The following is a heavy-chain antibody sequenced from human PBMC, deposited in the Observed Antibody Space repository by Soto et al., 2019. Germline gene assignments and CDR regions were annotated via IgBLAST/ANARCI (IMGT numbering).Heavy chain of an antibody. Sequence: GGSLRLSCAASGFTFSDYNMNWVRQAPGKGLEWVSSISSSSSYIHYADSVMGRFTISRDNAKNSLYLQMNSLRAEDTAVYYCARGLSPNYDFWSGYPYHWGQGTLVTVSS. D-gene: IGHD3-3*01. CDR3: ARGLSPNYDFWSGYPYH. V-gene: IGHV3-21*01. J-gene: IGHJ4*02. CDR1: GFTFSDYN. CDR2: ISSSSSYI.